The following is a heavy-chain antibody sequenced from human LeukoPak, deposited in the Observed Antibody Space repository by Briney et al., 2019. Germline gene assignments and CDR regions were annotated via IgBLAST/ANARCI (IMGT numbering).Heavy chain of an antibody. J-gene: IGHJ4*02. CDR3: ARGRKYNWNYEDILDY. V-gene: IGHV4-39*07. CDR1: GGSISGSSYY. CDR2: IYYSGRT. Sequence: SETLSLTCTVSGGSISGSSYYWGWIRQPPGKGLEWIGSIYYSGRTYYHPSLKSRVTISVDTSKNQFSLKLISVTAADTAVYYCARGRKYNWNYEDILDYWGQGTLVTVSS. D-gene: IGHD1-7*01.